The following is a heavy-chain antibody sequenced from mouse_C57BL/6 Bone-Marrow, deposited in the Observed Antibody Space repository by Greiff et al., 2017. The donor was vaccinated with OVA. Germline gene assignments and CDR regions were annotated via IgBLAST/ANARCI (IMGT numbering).Heavy chain of an antibody. CDR3: ARKDGRGFDY. CDR2: IHPNSGST. D-gene: IGHD1-1*02. J-gene: IGHJ2*01. V-gene: IGHV1-64*01. Sequence: QVQLKQPGAELVKPGASVKLSCKASGYTFTSYWMHWVKQRPGQGLEWIGMIHPNSGSTNYNEKFKSKATLTVDKSSSTAYMQLSSLTSEDSAVYYCARKDGRGFDYWGQGTTLTVSS. CDR1: GYTFTSYW.